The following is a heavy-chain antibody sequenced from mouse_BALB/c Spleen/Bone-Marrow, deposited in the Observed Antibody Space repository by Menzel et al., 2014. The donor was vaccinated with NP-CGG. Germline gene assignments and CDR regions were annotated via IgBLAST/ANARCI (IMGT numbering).Heavy chain of an antibody. Sequence: EVQLQQSGPELVKPGASMKISCKASGYSFTDYTMTWVKQSHGKNLEWIGLINPYNGGTGYNQKFEGKATLTVDKSSSTAYMDLLSLTSEDSAVYYCATYYGSGWYFDVWGAGTTVTVSS. CDR2: INPYNGGT. J-gene: IGHJ1*01. CDR1: GYSFTDYT. CDR3: ATYYGSGWYFDV. V-gene: IGHV1-26*01. D-gene: IGHD1-1*01.